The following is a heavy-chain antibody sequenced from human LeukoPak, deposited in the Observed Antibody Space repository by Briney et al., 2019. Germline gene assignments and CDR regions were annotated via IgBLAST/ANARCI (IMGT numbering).Heavy chain of an antibody. D-gene: IGHD6-13*01. V-gene: IGHV3-7*01. CDR3: ARVGGAIAAARTFLDY. CDR1: GFTFSSYW. Sequence: GGSLRLSCAASGFTFSSYWMSWVRQAPGKGLEWVASIKHDGSERNYVDSVKGRFTISRDNAKNSLYLQMDSLRAEDTAVYYCARVGGAIAAARTFLDYWGQGTLVTVSS. J-gene: IGHJ4*02. CDR2: IKHDGSER.